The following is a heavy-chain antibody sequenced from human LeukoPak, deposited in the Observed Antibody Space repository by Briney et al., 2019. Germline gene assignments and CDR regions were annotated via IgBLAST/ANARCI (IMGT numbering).Heavy chain of an antibody. Sequence: SETLSLTCTLSVRSISSSSYYWGWIRQPPGKGLEWIGRIYYSGSTYYNPALKSRVTISVDTSKNQFSLKLSSVTAADTAVYYCARSIVATISNWFDPWGQGTLVTVSS. CDR1: VRSISSSSYY. CDR3: ARSIVATISNWFDP. CDR2: IYYSGST. J-gene: IGHJ5*02. D-gene: IGHD5-12*01. V-gene: IGHV4-39*01.